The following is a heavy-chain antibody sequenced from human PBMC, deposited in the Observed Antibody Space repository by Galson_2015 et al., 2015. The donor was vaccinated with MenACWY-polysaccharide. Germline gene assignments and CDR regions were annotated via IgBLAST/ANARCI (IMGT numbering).Heavy chain of an antibody. J-gene: IGHJ6*02. CDR1: GYTFTGYY. V-gene: IGHV1-2*02. CDR2: INPNSGGT. CDR3: ARDCGGTDYYYGMDV. Sequence: SVKVSCKASGYTFTGYYMHWVRQAPGQGLEWMGWINPNSGGTNYAQKFQGRVTMTRDTSISTAYMELSRLRSDDTAVYYCARDCGGTDYYYGMDVWGQGTTVTVSS. D-gene: IGHD1-1*01.